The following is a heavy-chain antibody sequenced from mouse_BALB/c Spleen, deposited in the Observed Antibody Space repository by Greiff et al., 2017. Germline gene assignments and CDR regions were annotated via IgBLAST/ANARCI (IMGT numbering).Heavy chain of an antibody. CDR3: ARGGNYYGSNYAMDY. CDR1: GYAFTNYL. D-gene: IGHD1-1*01. Sequence: QVHVKQSGAELVRPGTSVKVSCKASGYAFTNYLIEWVKQRPGQGLEWIGVINPGSGGTNYNEKFKGKATLTADKSSSTAYMQLSSLTSDDSAVYFCARGGNYYGSNYAMDYWGQGTSVTVSS. CDR2: INPGSGGT. V-gene: IGHV1-54*01. J-gene: IGHJ4*01.